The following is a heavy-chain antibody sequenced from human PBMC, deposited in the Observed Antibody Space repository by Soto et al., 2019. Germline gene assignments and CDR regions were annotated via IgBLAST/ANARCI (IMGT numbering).Heavy chain of an antibody. CDR3: ARVVIAAAGRPYFAY. CDR2: ISSSSSYI. D-gene: IGHD6-13*01. V-gene: IGHV3-21*01. J-gene: IGHJ4*02. Sequence: GGSLRLSCAASGFTFSSYSMNWVRQAPGKGLEWVSSISSSSSYIYYADSVKGRFTISRDNAKNSLYLQMNSLRAEDTAVYYCARVVIAAAGRPYFAYWGQGTLVTGSS. CDR1: GFTFSSYS.